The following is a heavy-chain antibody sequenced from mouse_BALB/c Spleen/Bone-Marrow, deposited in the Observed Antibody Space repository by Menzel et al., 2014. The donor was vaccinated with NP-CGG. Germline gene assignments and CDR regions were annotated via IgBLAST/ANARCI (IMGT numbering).Heavy chain of an antibody. CDR2: IDPANGNT. CDR1: GFNIKDAY. Sequence: EVQLQQSGAELVKPGASVKLSCTASGFNIKDAYMHWVKQRPEQGLEWIGRIDPANGNTKYDPKFQGKATITADTSSDTAYLQLSSLTSEDTAVYYCARGTPYAKDYWGQGTSVTVSS. J-gene: IGHJ4*01. V-gene: IGHV14-3*02. D-gene: IGHD2-14*01. CDR3: ARGTPYAKDY.